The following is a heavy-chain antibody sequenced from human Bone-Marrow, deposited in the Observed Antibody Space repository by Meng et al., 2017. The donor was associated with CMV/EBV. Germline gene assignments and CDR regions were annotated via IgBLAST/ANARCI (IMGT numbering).Heavy chain of an antibody. CDR3: AISTQNYYYYGMDV. V-gene: IGHV1-69*02. CDR2: IIPILGIA. Sequence: SVKVSCKASGGTFSSYTISWVRQAPGQGLEWMGRIIPILGIANYAQKFQGRVTITADKSTSTAYMELSSLRSEDTAVYYCAISTQNYYYYGMDVWGQGPTVPVSS. CDR1: GGTFSSYT. J-gene: IGHJ6*02.